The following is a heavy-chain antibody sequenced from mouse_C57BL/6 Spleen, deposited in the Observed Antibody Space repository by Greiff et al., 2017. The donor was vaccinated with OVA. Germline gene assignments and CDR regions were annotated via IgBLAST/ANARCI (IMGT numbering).Heavy chain of an antibody. J-gene: IGHJ3*01. CDR3: ARDDGYYDGWFAY. CDR2: IYPGDGDT. V-gene: IGHV1-82*01. Sequence: QVQLQQSGPELVKPGASVKISCKASGYAFSSSWMNWVKQRPGKGLEWIGRIYPGDGDTNYNGKFKGKATLTADKSSSTAYMQLSSLTSEDSAVYFCARDDGYYDGWFAYWGQGTLVTVSA. D-gene: IGHD2-3*01. CDR1: GYAFSSSW.